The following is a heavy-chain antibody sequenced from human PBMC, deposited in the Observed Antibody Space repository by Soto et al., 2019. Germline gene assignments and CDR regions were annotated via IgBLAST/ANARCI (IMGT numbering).Heavy chain of an antibody. J-gene: IGHJ4*02. Sequence: EVQLVESGGGLVQPGGSLRLSCVASGFPFSSHWMSWVRQAPGKGLEWVANIKQDGSEEHYADSVKGRFTVSRDNAKNSLHLQMNSLRAEDTAVYYCARVVGATNTLHNWGQGTLVTVSS. CDR2: IKQDGSEE. CDR3: ARVVGATNTLHN. V-gene: IGHV3-7*01. CDR1: GFPFSSHW. D-gene: IGHD1-26*01.